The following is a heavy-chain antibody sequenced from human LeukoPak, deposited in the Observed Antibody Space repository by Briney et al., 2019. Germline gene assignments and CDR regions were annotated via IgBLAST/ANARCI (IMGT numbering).Heavy chain of an antibody. Sequence: PSETLSLTCAVYGGSFSGYYWSRIRQAPGKGLEWIGEINLNGNTNYNPSLKSRVTISVDTSKNQFSLNLSSVTAADTAVYYCARSSYDDNSGYYYSDYWGQGTLVTVSS. CDR1: GGSFSGYY. D-gene: IGHD3-22*01. CDR3: ARSSYDDNSGYYYSDY. CDR2: INLNGNT. V-gene: IGHV4-34*01. J-gene: IGHJ4*02.